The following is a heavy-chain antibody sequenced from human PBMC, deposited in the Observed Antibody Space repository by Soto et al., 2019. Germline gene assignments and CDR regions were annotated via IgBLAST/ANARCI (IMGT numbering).Heavy chain of an antibody. D-gene: IGHD6-6*01. CDR3: ASYSSSDPQDYYYYMDV. CDR1: GGSISSGDYY. J-gene: IGHJ6*03. V-gene: IGHV4-30-4*01. CDR2: IYYSGST. Sequence: QVQLQETGPGLVKPSQTLSLTCTVSGGSISSGDYYWSWIRQPPGKGLEWIGYIYYSGSTYYNPSLKSRVTISVDTSKNQFSLKLSSVTAADTAVYYCASYSSSDPQDYYYYMDVWGKGTTVTVSS.